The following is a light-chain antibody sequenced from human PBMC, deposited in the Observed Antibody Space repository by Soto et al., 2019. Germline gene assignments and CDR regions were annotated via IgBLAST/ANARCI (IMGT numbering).Light chain of an antibody. CDR2: GNS. CDR1: SSNIGAGYD. CDR3: QSADSSGIYQV. V-gene: IGLV1-40*01. J-gene: IGLJ1*01. Sequence: QSVLTQPPSVSGAPGQRVTISCTGSSSNIGAGYDVHWYQQLPGTAPKLLIYGNSNRPSGVPDRFSGSSSGTTVTLTISGVQAEDEADYYCQSADSSGIYQVFGTGTKLTVL.